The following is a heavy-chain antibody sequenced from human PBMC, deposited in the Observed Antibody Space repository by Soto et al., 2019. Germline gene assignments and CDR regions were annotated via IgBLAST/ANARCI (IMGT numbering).Heavy chain of an antibody. J-gene: IGHJ4*02. Sequence: EVQLLESGGGLVQPGGSLRLSCAASGFTFSSYAMSWVRQAPGKGLEWVSAISGSGGSTYYADSVKGRFTISRDNSKNTLYLQMNSLRAENTAVYYCAKVSHRGYSYGYNDYWGQGTLVTVSS. D-gene: IGHD5-18*01. V-gene: IGHV3-23*01. CDR2: ISGSGGST. CDR1: GFTFSSYA. CDR3: AKVSHRGYSYGYNDY.